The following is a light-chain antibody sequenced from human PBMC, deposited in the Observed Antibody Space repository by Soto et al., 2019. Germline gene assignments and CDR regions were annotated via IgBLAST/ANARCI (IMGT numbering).Light chain of an antibody. J-gene: IGLJ3*02. V-gene: IGLV1-51*02. CDR2: QNN. Sequence: QSVLTQPPSVSAAPGQRVTISCSGSSSNIGNYYVSWYQQLPGTAPKLVIYQNNKRPSGIPDRFSGSKSGTSATLGISELQTGDEADYYCGTWNYSVSGWVFGGGNKLTVL. CDR3: GTWNYSVSGWV. CDR1: SSNIGNYY.